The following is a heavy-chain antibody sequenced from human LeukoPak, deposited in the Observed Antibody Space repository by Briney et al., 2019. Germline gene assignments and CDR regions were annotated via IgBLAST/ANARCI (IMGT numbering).Heavy chain of an antibody. V-gene: IGHV3-23*01. Sequence: GGSLRLSCAASGFTFSSYAMSSVRQAPGKGLEWVSGISVSGGSTYYADSVKGRFTISRDNSRNTLYLQMKSQRAEDTAVYYCAILPGYSSGWYEVNYWGQGTLVTVSS. CDR3: AILPGYSSGWYEVNY. CDR1: GFTFSSYA. J-gene: IGHJ4*02. D-gene: IGHD6-13*01. CDR2: ISVSGGST.